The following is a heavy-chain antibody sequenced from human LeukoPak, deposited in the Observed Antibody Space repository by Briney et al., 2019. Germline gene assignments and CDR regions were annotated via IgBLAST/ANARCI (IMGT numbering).Heavy chain of an antibody. Sequence: PGGSLRLSCAASGFTFSNYAMSWVRQAPGKGLEWVSGLTASGGSTYYADSVKGRFTISRDNAKNTLYLQMNSLRAEDTAVYYCAKDGDSSGWYRMIDYWGQGTLVTVSS. V-gene: IGHV3-23*01. CDR2: LTASGGST. J-gene: IGHJ4*02. CDR3: AKDGDSSGWYRMIDY. D-gene: IGHD6-19*01. CDR1: GFTFSNYA.